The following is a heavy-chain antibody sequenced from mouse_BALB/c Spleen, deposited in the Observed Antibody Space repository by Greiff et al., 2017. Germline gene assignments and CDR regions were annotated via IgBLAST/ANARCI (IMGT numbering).Heavy chain of an antibody. CDR1: GYTFTSYW. J-gene: IGHJ4*01. CDR3: ARRLDGNTPYAMDY. V-gene: IGHV1-69*02. D-gene: IGHD2-1*01. CDR2: IDPSDSYT. Sequence: QVQLQQSGAELVTPGASVQLSCNASGYTFTSYWMHWVQQRPGQGLEWIGEIDPSDSYTNYNQKFKGTATLTVDKSSSTAYMQLSSLTSEDSAVYYCARRLDGNTPYAMDYWGQGTSVTVSS.